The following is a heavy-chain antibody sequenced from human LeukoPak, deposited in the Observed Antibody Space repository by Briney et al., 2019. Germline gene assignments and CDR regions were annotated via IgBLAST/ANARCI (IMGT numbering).Heavy chain of an antibody. V-gene: IGHV1-2*02. CDR1: GYSFTDYY. CDR2: INPETGGT. CDR3: ASGLNSRSSGC. J-gene: IGHJ4*02. Sequence: ASVKVSCKASGYSFTDYYMHWVRQAPGQGLEWMGSINPETGGTNYARKFQGRVTMTTDTTISTAYMQLSRLRSDDTAVYYCASGLNSRSSGCWGQGTRVTVSS. D-gene: IGHD6-25*01.